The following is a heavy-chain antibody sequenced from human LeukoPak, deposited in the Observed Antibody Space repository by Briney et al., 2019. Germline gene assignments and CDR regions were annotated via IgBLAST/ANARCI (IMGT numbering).Heavy chain of an antibody. CDR1: GFTFSSYA. Sequence: GGSLRLSCAASGFTFSSYAMHWVRQAPGKGLEWVAVISYDGSNKYYADSVKGRFTISRDNARNSLYLQMSGLRAEDTALYYCAREGEITVSDGYNYRPINYFDYWGQGTLVTVSS. D-gene: IGHD5-24*01. CDR3: AREGEITVSDGYNYRPINYFDY. V-gene: IGHV3-30-3*01. CDR2: ISYDGSNK. J-gene: IGHJ4*02.